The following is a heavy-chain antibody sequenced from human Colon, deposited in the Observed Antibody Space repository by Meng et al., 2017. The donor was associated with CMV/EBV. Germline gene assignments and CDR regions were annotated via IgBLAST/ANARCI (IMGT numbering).Heavy chain of an antibody. CDR3: ARVKCGTTSCSQGLDP. D-gene: IGHD1-7*01. Sequence: ASVKVSCKASGYTFTDYYLHWVRQAPGQGLEWMGWINPNGGGTDYARTFQGRVAMTRDTSPTTVYLEVNRLTSADTATYYCARVKCGTTSCSQGLDPWGQGTLVTVSS. J-gene: IGHJ5*02. V-gene: IGHV1-2*02. CDR1: GYTFTDYY. CDR2: INPNGGGT.